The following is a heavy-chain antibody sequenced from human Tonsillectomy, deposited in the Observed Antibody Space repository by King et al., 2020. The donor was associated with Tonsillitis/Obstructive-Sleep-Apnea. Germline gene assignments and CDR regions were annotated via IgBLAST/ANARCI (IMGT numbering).Heavy chain of an antibody. Sequence: QLQESGPGLVKPSETLSLTCTVSGGSISSYYWSWIRQPPGKGLEWLGYIYYSGSTNYNPSLKSRVTITVDTSKNQFSLKLNSGTAADPAEYYCATSPGLIVVDWGQGTLVTVAA. CDR3: ATSPGLIVVD. CDR2: IYYSGST. D-gene: IGHD3-22*01. J-gene: IGHJ4*02. CDR1: GGSISSYY. V-gene: IGHV4-59*01.